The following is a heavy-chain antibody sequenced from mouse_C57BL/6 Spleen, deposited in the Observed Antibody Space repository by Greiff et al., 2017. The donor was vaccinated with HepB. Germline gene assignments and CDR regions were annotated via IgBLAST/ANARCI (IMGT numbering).Heavy chain of an antibody. CDR1: GYTFTDYY. V-gene: IGHV1-76*01. Sequence: QVQLQQSGAELVRPGASVKLSCKASGYTFTDYYINWVKQRPGQGLEWIARIFPGSGNTYYNEKFKGKATLTAEKSSSTAYMQLSSLTSEDSAVYFCASGDTAMDYWGQGTSVTVSS. D-gene: IGHD3-3*01. CDR2: IFPGSGNT. CDR3: ASGDTAMDY. J-gene: IGHJ4*01.